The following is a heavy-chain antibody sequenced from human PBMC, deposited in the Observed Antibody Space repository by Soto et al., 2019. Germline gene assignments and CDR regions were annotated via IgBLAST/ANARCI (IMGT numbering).Heavy chain of an antibody. CDR3: VKDAPNWGRDFDY. V-gene: IGHV3-33*06. J-gene: IGHJ4*02. D-gene: IGHD7-27*01. Sequence: QVQLVESGGGVVQPGTSLRLSCAASGFTFRTYGMHWVRLAPGKGLEWVAVIWHDSSNKYYGDSVKGRFTISRDNSENTLYLQMNSLRVEDTAVYYGVKDAPNWGRDFDYWGQGTLVTVSS. CDR1: GFTFRTYG. CDR2: IWHDSSNK.